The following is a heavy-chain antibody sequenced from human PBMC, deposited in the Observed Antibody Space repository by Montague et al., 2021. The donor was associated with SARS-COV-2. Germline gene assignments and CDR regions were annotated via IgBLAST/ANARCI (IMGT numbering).Heavy chain of an antibody. Sequence: SETLSLTCAVYGGSFSGYYWTWIRQSPGKGLEWIAEINHSGNTNXNFNPSLRSRVTISVDTSKSQFYLKLSSVTAADTGVYYCARWDPQTLTLIGLRGKSASDYWGQGTLVTVSS. CDR2: INHSGNT. CDR3: ARWDPQTLTLIGLRGKSASDY. CDR1: GGSFSGYY. J-gene: IGHJ4*02. V-gene: IGHV4-34*01. D-gene: IGHD4-23*01.